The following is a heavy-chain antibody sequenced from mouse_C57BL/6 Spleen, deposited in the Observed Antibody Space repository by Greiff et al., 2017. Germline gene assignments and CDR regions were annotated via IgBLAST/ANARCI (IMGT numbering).Heavy chain of an antibody. CDR1: GYTFTGYW. Sequence: VQLQQSGAELMKPGASVKLSCKATGYTFTGYWIDWVKQRPGHGLEWIGEIFPGSGSTNYNEKFKGKATFTADTSSNTAYMQLSGLTSEDSAIXYGATPYGSSFFYCDDWGQGTTLTVSS. D-gene: IGHD1-1*01. CDR3: ATPYGSSFFYCDD. CDR2: IFPGSGST. J-gene: IGHJ2*01. V-gene: IGHV1-9*01.